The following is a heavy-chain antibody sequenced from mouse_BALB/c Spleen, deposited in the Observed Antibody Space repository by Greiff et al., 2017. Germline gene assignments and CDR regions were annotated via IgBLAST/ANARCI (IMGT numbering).Heavy chain of an antibody. CDR3: ARSDDYDY. D-gene: IGHD2-4*01. CDR2: IYPGDGDT. J-gene: IGHJ2*01. Sequence: VQLQQPGAELVRPGSSVKISCKASGYAFSSYWMNWVKQRPGQGLEWIGQIYPGDGDTNYNGKFKGKATLTADKSSSTAYMQLSSLTSEDSAVYFCARSDDYDYWGQGTTLTVSS. V-gene: IGHV1-80*01. CDR1: GYAFSSYW.